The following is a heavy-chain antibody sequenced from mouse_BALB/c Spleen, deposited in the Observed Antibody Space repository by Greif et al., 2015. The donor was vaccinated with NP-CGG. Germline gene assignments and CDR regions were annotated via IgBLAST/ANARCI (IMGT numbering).Heavy chain of an antibody. CDR1: GFTFSSFG. CDR2: ISSGSSTI. CDR3: ARGPSWFAY. V-gene: IGHV5-17*02. Sequence: EVKVVESGGGLVQPGGSRKLSCAASGFTFSSFGMHWVRQAPEKGLEWVAYISSGSSTIYYADTVKGRFTISRDNPKNTLFLQMTSLRSEDTAMYYCARGPSWFAYWGQGTLVTVSA. J-gene: IGHJ3*01.